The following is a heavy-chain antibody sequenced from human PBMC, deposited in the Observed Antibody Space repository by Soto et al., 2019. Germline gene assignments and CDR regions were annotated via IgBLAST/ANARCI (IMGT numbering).Heavy chain of an antibody. CDR3: ARDNSSSWYGMDV. J-gene: IGHJ6*02. D-gene: IGHD6-13*01. CDR2: IYSGGST. Sequence: EVQLVETGGGLIQPGGSLRLSCAASGFTVSRKYMSWVRQAPGKGLEWVSVIYSGGSTYYADSVKGRFTISRDNSKNTLYLQMNSLRDEDTAVYYCARDNSSSWYGMDVWGQGTTVTVS. CDR1: GFTVSRKY. V-gene: IGHV3-53*02.